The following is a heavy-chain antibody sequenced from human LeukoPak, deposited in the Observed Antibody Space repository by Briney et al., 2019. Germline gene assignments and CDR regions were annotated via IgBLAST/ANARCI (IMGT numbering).Heavy chain of an antibody. V-gene: IGHV3-15*01. J-gene: IGHJ4*02. Sequence: GGSLRLSCAASGFTFSSYWMSWVRQAPGKGLEWVGRIKSKTDGGTTDYAAPVKGRFTISRDDSKNTLYLQMNSLKTEDTAVYYCTTRIGYEVLGYWGQGTLVTVSS. CDR3: TTRIGYEVLGY. D-gene: IGHD5-12*01. CDR2: IKSKTDGGTT. CDR1: GFTFSSYW.